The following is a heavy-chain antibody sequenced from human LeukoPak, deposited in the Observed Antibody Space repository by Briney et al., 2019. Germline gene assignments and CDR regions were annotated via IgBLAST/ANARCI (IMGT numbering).Heavy chain of an antibody. D-gene: IGHD1-26*01. CDR1: GFTFNSYA. CDR3: GTLPSRFDY. CDR2: ICGSGGST. J-gene: IGHJ4*02. Sequence: GGSLRLSCAASGFTFNSYAMSWVRQAPGKGREWVSAICGSGGSTYYADSVKGRFTISRDNSKNTLYLQMNSLRAEDTALYYRGTLPSRFDYGGQGTLLTLPS. V-gene: IGHV3-23*01.